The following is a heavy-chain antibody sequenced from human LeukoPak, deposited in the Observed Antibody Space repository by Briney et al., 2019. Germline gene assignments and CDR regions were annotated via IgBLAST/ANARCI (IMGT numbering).Heavy chain of an antibody. J-gene: IGHJ6*02. CDR3: AKEGGSSKAGFYYGMDV. Sequence: PGGSLRLSCAASGFTFSSYAMSWVRQAPGKGLEWVSAISGSGGSTYYADSVKGRFTISRDNSKNTLYLQMNSLRAEDTAVYYCAKEGGSSKAGFYYGMDVWGQGTTVTVSS. V-gene: IGHV3-23*01. CDR2: ISGSGGST. CDR1: GFTFSSYA. D-gene: IGHD1-26*01.